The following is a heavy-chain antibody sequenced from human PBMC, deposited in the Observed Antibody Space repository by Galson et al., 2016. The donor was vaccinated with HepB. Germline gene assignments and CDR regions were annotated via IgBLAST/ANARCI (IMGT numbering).Heavy chain of an antibody. CDR1: GNTLSELS. Sequence: SVKVSCKVSGNTLSELSIFWVRQAPGKGLEWMGTFDPEDGERIHAQKFQGRATVTEDRSTDTAFMELSSLTSADTAVYYCATGVLVSQGFDYWGQGTQVTVSS. V-gene: IGHV1-24*01. J-gene: IGHJ4*02. D-gene: IGHD2-8*02. CDR3: ATGVLVSQGFDY. CDR2: FDPEDGER.